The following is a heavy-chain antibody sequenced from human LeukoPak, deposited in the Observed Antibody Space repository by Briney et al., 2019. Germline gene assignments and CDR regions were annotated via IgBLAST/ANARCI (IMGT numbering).Heavy chain of an antibody. J-gene: IGHJ4*02. CDR3: AKGGARDVWYFAY. CDR2: VRSDGGEK. D-gene: IGHD2-8*01. V-gene: IGHV3-30*02. CDR1: GFIFSSFG. Sequence: GGTLSLSCAASGFIFSSFGIHWVRQTPGKGLEWVAFVRSDGGEKYYADSVKGRFTVSKDNSKNTLYLQINSLRPEDTAVYYCAKGGARDVWYFAYWGLGGLVTVSS.